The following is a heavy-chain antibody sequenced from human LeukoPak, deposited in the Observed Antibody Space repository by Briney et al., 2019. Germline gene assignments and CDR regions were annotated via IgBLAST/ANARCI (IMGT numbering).Heavy chain of an antibody. Sequence: SETLSLTCTVSGGSISSGDYYWSWIRQPPGKGLEWIGYIYYSGSTNYNPSLKSRVTISVDTSKNQFSLKLSSVTAADTAVYYCARPSAVTRAFDIWGQGTMVTVSS. CDR2: IYYSGST. CDR1: GGSISSGDYY. CDR3: ARPSAVTRAFDI. V-gene: IGHV4-61*08. J-gene: IGHJ3*02.